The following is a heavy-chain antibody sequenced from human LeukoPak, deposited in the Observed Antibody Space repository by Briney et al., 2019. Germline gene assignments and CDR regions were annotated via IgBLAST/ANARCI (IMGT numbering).Heavy chain of an antibody. CDR3: ARDLSGVGATLPLGLTLGY. J-gene: IGHJ4*02. CDR2: MNPNSGNT. Sequence: ASVKVSCKASGYTFTSYDINWVRQATGQGLEWMGWMNPNSGNTGSAQKFQGRVTMTRNTSISTAYMELSSLRSEDTAVYYCARDLSGVGATLPLGLTLGYWGQGTLVTVSS. D-gene: IGHD1-26*01. CDR1: GYTFTSYD. V-gene: IGHV1-8*01.